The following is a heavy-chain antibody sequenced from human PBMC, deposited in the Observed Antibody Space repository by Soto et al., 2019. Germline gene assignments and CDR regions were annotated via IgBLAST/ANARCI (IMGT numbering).Heavy chain of an antibody. CDR3: ARHIGYCSSTSCYTGGGYYYYYGMDV. J-gene: IGHJ6*02. Sequence: KTSETLSLTCTVSGGSISSYYWSWIRQPPGKGLEWIGYIYYSGSTNYNPSLKSRVTISVDTSKNQFSLKLSSVTAADTAVYYCARHIGYCSSTSCYTGGGYYYYYGMDVWGQGTTVTVSS. V-gene: IGHV4-59*01. CDR2: IYYSGST. CDR1: GGSISSYY. D-gene: IGHD2-2*02.